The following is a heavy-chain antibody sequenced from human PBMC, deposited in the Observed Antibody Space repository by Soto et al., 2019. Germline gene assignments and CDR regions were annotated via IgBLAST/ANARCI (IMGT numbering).Heavy chain of an antibody. V-gene: IGHV1-46*01. CDR3: ARARDMDV. CDR2: INPSVGST. CDR1: GYSFTTYN. Sequence: QVQLVQSGAEGKKPGASVKVSCKASGYSFTTYNLHCVRQAPGQGLEWMGIINPSVGSTTYAQSFQDRVTMTRDTATSTVDIELSSLKSEDTAVYYCARARDMDVWGQGTTVTVSS. J-gene: IGHJ6*02.